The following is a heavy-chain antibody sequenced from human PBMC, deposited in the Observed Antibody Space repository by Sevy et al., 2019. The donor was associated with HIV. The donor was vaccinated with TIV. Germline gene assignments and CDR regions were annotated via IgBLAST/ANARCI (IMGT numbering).Heavy chain of an antibody. J-gene: IGHJ4*02. D-gene: IGHD1-1*01. CDR3: TRVRYNYGSYYFDY. Sequence: GGSLRLSCAASGFIFSDFYMSWVRQAPGKGLEWISYISSGGSIIYYADSVKGRFTISRDNAKNSLYLQMNSLRAEDTAVYYCTRVRYNYGSYYFDYWGQGTLVTVSS. CDR2: ISSGGSII. V-gene: IGHV3-11*01. CDR1: GFIFSDFY.